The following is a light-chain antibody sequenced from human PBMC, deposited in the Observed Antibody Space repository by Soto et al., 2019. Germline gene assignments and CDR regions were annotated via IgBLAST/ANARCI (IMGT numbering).Light chain of an antibody. CDR2: KVS. CDR3: MQGTHWPPYS. Sequence: VVLTQSPLSLPVTLGQPASISCRSSQSLVYRDGNTYLNWFQQRPGQSPRRLIYKVSDRDSGVPDRFRESGSGTDFTLKISRVEADDVGVYYCMQGTHWPPYSFGQLTKLEIK. V-gene: IGKV2-30*01. CDR1: QSLVYRDGNTY. J-gene: IGKJ2*03.